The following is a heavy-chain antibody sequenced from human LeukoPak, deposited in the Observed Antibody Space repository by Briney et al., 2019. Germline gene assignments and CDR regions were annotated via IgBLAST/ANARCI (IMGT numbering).Heavy chain of an antibody. V-gene: IGHV4-59*12. D-gene: IGHD4-17*01. CDR3: ARAFGTVTTFAFDI. Sequence: SETLSLTCTVSGGSINSYYWSWIRQPPGKGLEWIGSIYYTGITDYNPSLKSRVTISVDTPKKQFSLKVSSVTAADTAVYYCARAFGTVTTFAFDIWGQGTMVTVSS. CDR2: IYYTGIT. CDR1: GGSINSYY. J-gene: IGHJ3*02.